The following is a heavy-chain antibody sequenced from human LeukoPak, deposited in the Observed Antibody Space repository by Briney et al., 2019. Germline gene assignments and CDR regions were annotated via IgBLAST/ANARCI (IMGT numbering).Heavy chain of an antibody. D-gene: IGHD2-2*01. CDR2: FDPEDGET. V-gene: IGHV1-24*01. CDR1: GYTLTKLS. Sequence: GASVKVSCKVSGYTLTKLSMHWVRQAPGKGLEWKGGFDPEDGETIYAQKFQGRVTMTEDTSTDTAYMELSSLRSEDTAVYYCATALQGYQPQGEFDRWGQGTLVTVSS. CDR3: ATALQGYQPQGEFDR. J-gene: IGHJ5*02.